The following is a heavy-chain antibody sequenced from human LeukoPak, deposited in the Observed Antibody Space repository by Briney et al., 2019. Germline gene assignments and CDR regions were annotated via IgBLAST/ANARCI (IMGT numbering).Heavy chain of an antibody. CDR3: AKEASPPAHYFDY. CDR2: IYYIGST. J-gene: IGHJ4*02. V-gene: IGHV4-59*01. CDR1: GGSISSYY. Sequence: SETLSLTCTVSGGSISSYYWSWIRQPPGKGLEWIGYIYYIGSTNYNPSLKSRVTISVDTSKNQFSLKLSSVTAADTAVYYCAKEASPPAHYFDYWGQGTLVTVSS.